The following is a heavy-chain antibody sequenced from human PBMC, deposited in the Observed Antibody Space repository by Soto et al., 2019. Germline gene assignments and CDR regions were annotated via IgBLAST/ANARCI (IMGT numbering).Heavy chain of an antibody. D-gene: IGHD3-10*01. CDR3: SVLWFGELLGNISPLNWFDP. V-gene: IGHV1-8*01. CDR2: MNPNSGNT. CDR1: GYTFTSYD. Sequence: ASVKVSCKASGYTFTSYDINWVRQATGQGLEWMGWMNPNSGNTGYAQKFQGRVTMTRNTSISTAYMELSSLRSEDTAVYYCSVLWFGELLGNISPLNWFDPWGQGTLVTVSS. J-gene: IGHJ5*02.